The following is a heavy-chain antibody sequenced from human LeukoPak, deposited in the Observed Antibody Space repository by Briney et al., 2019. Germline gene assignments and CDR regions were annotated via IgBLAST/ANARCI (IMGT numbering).Heavy chain of an antibody. CDR1: GFTFSSYA. J-gene: IGHJ6*04. D-gene: IGHD6-25*01. CDR3: ARDGTPDYGSGWVYMDV. V-gene: IGHV3-23*01. Sequence: GGSLRLSCAASGFTFSSYAMSWVRQAPGKGLEWVSAISGSGGSTYYADSVKGRFTISRDNAKNSLYLEMNSLRGEDTAVYYCARDGTPDYGSGWVYMDVWGKGTTVTISS. CDR2: ISGSGGST.